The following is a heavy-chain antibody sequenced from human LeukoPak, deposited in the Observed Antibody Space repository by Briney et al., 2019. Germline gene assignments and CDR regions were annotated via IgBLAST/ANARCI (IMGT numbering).Heavy chain of an antibody. J-gene: IGHJ6*02. D-gene: IGHD3-3*01. Sequence: SETLSLTCTVSGGSISSYYWNWIRQPPGKGLEWIGYISYSGSTNYNPSLKSRVTISVDTSKNQFSLKLSSVTAADTAVYFCARYGFWSGYSSVGAMDVWGQGTTVTVSS. CDR1: GGSISSYY. V-gene: IGHV4-59*01. CDR3: ARYGFWSGYSSVGAMDV. CDR2: ISYSGST.